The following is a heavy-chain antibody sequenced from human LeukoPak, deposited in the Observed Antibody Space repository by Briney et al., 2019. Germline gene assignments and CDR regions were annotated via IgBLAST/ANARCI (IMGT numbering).Heavy chain of an antibody. V-gene: IGHV3-33*01. CDR2: IWYDGSNK. J-gene: IGHJ4*02. D-gene: IGHD2-2*01. CDR1: GFTFSTYG. Sequence: GRSLRLSCAASGFTFSTYGMHWVRQAPGKGPEWVAVIWYDGSNKYYADSVKGRFTISRDNSKNTLYLQMNSLRAEDTAVYYCARAWYCSSSSCHLLPIDWGQGTPVTVSS. CDR3: ARAWYCSSSSCHLLPID.